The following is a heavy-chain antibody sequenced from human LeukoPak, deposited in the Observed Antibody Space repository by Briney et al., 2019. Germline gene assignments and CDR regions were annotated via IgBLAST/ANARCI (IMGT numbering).Heavy chain of an antibody. D-gene: IGHD3-3*01. J-gene: IGHJ5*02. CDR3: AVEGSYYDFWSGAFDP. CDR2: VSGSGRST. Sequence: PGGSLRLSCAASGFTFSSYAMSLVRQDPGAGLEWPSAVSGSGRSTYYADSVKGRFTISRDNSKNTLYLQMNSLRAEDTAVYYCAVEGSYYDFWSGAFDPWGQGTLVTVSS. CDR1: GFTFSSYA. V-gene: IGHV3-23*01.